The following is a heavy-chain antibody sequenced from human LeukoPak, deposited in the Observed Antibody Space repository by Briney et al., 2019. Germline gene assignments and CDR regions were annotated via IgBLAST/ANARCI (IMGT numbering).Heavy chain of an antibody. J-gene: IGHJ4*02. CDR2: IYYSGST. V-gene: IGHV4-39*01. CDR3: ARRASYDFWSGYYTF. D-gene: IGHD3-3*01. Sequence: SETLSLTCTVSGGSISGSSYYWGWIRQPPGKGLEWIGSIYYSGSTYYNPSLKSRVTISVDTSKNQFSLKLSSVTAADTAVYYCARRASYDFWSGYYTFWGQGTLVTVSS. CDR1: GGSISGSSYY.